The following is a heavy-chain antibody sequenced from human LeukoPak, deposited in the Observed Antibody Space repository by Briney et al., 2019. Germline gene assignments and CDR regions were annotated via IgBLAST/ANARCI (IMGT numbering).Heavy chain of an antibody. V-gene: IGHV3-30*01. Sequence: QPGGSLRLSCAASGFTFSSCAMHWVRQAPGEGLEWVAVISYDGSNKYYADSVKGRFTISRDNSKNTLYLQMNSLRAEDTAVYYCARDLSYGGSSWYYFDYWGQGTLVTVSS. CDR3: ARDLSYGGSSWYYFDY. CDR2: ISYDGSNK. J-gene: IGHJ4*02. CDR1: GFTFSSCA. D-gene: IGHD6-13*01.